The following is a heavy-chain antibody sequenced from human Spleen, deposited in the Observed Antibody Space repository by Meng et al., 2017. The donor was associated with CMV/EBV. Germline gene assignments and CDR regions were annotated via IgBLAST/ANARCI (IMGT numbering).Heavy chain of an antibody. V-gene: IGHV1-2*02. CDR3: ARDNAGNSFEY. J-gene: IGHJ4*02. Sequence: QGLLVQSGAEVKQPWTAMKVSCKASGYSFTGYYIPWVRQAPGQGLEWMGWINPNSDATMYPQKFQGRVTMTRDTSITTAYMELSRLTSDDTAVYYCARDNAGNSFEYWGQGTLVTVSS. CDR2: INPNSDAT. D-gene: IGHD6-13*01. CDR1: GYSFTGYY.